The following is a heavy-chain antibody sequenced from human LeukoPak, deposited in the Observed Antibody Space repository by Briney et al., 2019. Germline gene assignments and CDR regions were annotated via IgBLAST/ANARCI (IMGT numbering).Heavy chain of an antibody. J-gene: IGHJ4*02. V-gene: IGHV4-4*02. CDR3: RGLGSISRSY. D-gene: IGHD3-10*01. CDR2: IYHSGST. Sequence: SEALSLTCAVSGDSISNNNWWNWVRQPPGKGLEWIGEIYHSGSTNYNPSLKSRVTISVDKSKNQFFLKLNSVTAADTAVYYVRGLGSISRSYWGQGTLVTVSS. CDR1: GDSISNNNW.